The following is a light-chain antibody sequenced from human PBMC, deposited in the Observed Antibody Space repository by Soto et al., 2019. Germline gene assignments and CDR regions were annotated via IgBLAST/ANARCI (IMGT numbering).Light chain of an antibody. CDR3: QQRSNWPPIT. J-gene: IGKJ5*01. Sequence: EIVLTQSPGILSLSPGARATLSCRASQSVNSGYLAWYQQKPGQAPRLLIYDASNRATGIPARFSGSGSGTDFTLTISSLEPEDFAVYYCQQRSNWPPITFGQGTRLEIK. CDR2: DAS. V-gene: IGKV3-11*01. CDR1: QSVNSGY.